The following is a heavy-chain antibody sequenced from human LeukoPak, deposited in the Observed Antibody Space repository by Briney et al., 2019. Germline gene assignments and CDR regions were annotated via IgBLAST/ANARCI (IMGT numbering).Heavy chain of an antibody. V-gene: IGHV1-46*01. D-gene: IGHD6-13*01. CDR1: GYTFTSYY. J-gene: IGHJ4*02. CDR3: ARDGGISSSWYGWHY. Sequence: ASVKVSCKASGYTFTSYYMHWVRQAPGQGLEWMGIINPSGRSTSYAQKFQGRVTMTRDTSTSTVYMELSSLRSEDTAVYYCARDGGISSSWYGWHYWGQGTLVTVSS. CDR2: INPSGRST.